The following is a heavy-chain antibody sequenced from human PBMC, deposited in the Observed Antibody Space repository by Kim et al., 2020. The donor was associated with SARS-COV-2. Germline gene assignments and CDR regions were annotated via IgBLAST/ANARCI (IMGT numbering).Heavy chain of an antibody. CDR3: ARTGSKYYDILTAYGMDV. V-gene: IGHV3-33*01. J-gene: IGHJ6*02. CDR2: IWYDGSNK. D-gene: IGHD3-9*01. Sequence: GGSLRLSCAASGFTFSSYGMHWVRQAPGKGLEWVAVIWYDGSNKYYADSVKGRFTISRDNSKNTLYLQMNSLRAEDTAVYYCARTGSKYYDILTAYGMDVWGQGTTVTVSS. CDR1: GFTFSSYG.